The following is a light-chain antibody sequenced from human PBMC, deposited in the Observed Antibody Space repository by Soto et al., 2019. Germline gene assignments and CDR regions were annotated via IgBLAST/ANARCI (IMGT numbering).Light chain of an antibody. V-gene: IGKV3-20*01. J-gene: IGKJ1*01. CDR3: QDFAYPEWT. CDR2: GVF. Sequence: VLTQSPDTLSLSPGDRATLSCRASQSSSNQYLAWYQQRPGQPPRLLIYGVFIRANGIPDRFSGSGFGSDFTLTISRLEPEDFAVYYCQDFAYPEWTFXQGTKVDIK. CDR1: QSSSNQY.